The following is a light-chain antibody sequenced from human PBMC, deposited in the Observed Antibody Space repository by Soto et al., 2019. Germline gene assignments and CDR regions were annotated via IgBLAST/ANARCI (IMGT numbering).Light chain of an antibody. V-gene: IGKV1-33*01. CDR3: QQYENLPT. Sequence: DIQITQSPSSLSASVGHRVTITCQASQNINNYLNWYQQKPGRAPKLLIYAASNLEAGVPSRFRGSGCGTDFTFTISRLQPEDIATYYCQQYENLPTFGQGTRLEIK. J-gene: IGKJ5*01. CDR2: AAS. CDR1: QNINNY.